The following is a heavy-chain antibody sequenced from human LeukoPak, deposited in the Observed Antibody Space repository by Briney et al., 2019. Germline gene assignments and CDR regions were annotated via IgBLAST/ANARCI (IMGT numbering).Heavy chain of an antibody. Sequence: GRSLRLSCAASGFTFSSYGMHWGRQAPGKGLEWVANIKQDGSEKFYVDSVKGRFTISRDNAKNSLYLQINSLGADDTAVYYCAREHCSSASCYLPYYYYYMDVWGKGTTVTVSS. CDR3: AREHCSSASCYLPYYYYYMDV. CDR2: IKQDGSEK. D-gene: IGHD2-2*01. CDR1: GFTFSSYG. V-gene: IGHV3-7*01. J-gene: IGHJ6*03.